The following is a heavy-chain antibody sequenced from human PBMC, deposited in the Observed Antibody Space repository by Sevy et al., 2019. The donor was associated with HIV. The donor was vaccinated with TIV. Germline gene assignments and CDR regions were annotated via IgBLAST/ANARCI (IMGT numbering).Heavy chain of an antibody. CDR3: GEGGGGHYDPDEIGYYFYYYNMDV. D-gene: IGHD3-22*01. Sequence: GGSLRLSCAVSGFSFDSYGMTWVRQAPGKGLEWVSGISGSGTRTYYADSVKGRFIISRDNSKNTLYLQMNSLRSEDKAICYWGEGGGGHYDPDEIGYYFYYYNMDVWGKGTTVTVSS. J-gene: IGHJ6*03. CDR2: ISGSGTRT. V-gene: IGHV3-23*01. CDR1: GFSFDSYG.